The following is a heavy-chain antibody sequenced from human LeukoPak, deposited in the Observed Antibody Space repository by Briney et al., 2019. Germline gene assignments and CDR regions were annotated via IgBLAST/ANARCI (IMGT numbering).Heavy chain of an antibody. D-gene: IGHD3-10*01. CDR1: GFTFTTYS. CDR3: ANDYRSGSFHDF. J-gene: IGHJ4*02. Sequence: PGGSLRLSCVASGFTFTTYSMNWVRRAPGKGLEWVSSISSSSRYISYADSVKGRFTISRDNAKNSLYLQMNSLRAEDTAVYYCANDYRSGSFHDFWGQGTLVTVSS. V-gene: IGHV3-21*04. CDR2: ISSSSRYI.